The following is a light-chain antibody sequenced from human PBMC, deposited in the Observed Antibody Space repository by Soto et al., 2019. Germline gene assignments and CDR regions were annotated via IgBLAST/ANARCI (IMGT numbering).Light chain of an antibody. CDR2: AAS. J-gene: IGKJ1*01. CDR3: QQLNSYPQT. CDR1: QGISSD. Sequence: IQLTQSPSSLSASVGDRLTITCRASQGISSDLAWYQQKPGTAPKLLIYAASTLQSGVPSRFSGSGSATGCNLTLSSLQPEDFATYYCQQLNSYPQTFGQGTKVDIK. V-gene: IGKV1-9*01.